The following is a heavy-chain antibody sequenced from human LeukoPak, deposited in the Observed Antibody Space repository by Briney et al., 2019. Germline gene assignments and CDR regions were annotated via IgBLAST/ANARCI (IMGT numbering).Heavy chain of an antibody. V-gene: IGHV5-51*01. CDR2: IYPGDSDT. Sequence: GESLKISCKGSGYSFTSYWIGWVRQMPGKGLEWMGIIYPGDSDTRYSPSFQGQVTISADKSISTAYLQWSSLKASDTAMYYCAGPFFPMVREFGGYCFDIWGQGTMVTVSS. D-gene: IGHD3-16*01. CDR1: GYSFTSYW. CDR3: AGPFFPMVREFGGYCFDI. J-gene: IGHJ3*02.